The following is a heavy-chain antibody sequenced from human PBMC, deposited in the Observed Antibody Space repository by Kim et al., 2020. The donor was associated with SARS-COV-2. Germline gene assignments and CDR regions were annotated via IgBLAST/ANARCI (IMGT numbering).Heavy chain of an antibody. Sequence: SETLSLTCTVSGGSISSYYWSWIRQPPGKGLEWIGYIYYSGSTNYNPSLKSRVTISVDTSKNQFSLKLSSVTAADTAVYYCARYYYDSSGPRDYWGQGTLVTVSS. D-gene: IGHD3-22*01. CDR3: ARYYYDSSGPRDY. CDR1: GGSISSYY. J-gene: IGHJ4*02. V-gene: IGHV4-59*08. CDR2: IYYSGST.